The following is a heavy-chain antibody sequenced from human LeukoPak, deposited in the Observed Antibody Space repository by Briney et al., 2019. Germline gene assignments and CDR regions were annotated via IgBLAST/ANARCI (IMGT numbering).Heavy chain of an antibody. CDR2: INSDGSST. V-gene: IGHV3-74*01. J-gene: IGHJ3*02. CDR1: GFIFSRYA. D-gene: IGHD3-10*01. Sequence: PGGSLRLSCAASGFIFSRYAMSWVRQAPGKGLVWVSRINSDGSSTSYADSVKGRFTISRDNAKNTLYLQMNSLRAEDTAVYYRARDCNYYGSGSYYNLVGTGDAFDIWGQGTMVTVSS. CDR3: ARDCNYYGSGSYYNLVGTGDAFDI.